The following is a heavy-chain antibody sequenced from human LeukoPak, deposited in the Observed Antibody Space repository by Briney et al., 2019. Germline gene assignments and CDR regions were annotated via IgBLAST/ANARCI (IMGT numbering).Heavy chain of an antibody. D-gene: IGHD6-19*01. CDR2: VHDSGNS. CDR1: GGSISSNSYS. V-gene: IGHV4-39*01. Sequence: PSETLSLTCTVFGGSISSNSYSWGWVRQPPGKGLEWIGTVHDSGNSYYNPSLRSRVAIAADTSINQFSLRLTFVTAADTAVYYCARHLGQWLDYCDNWGQGTHVTVSS. CDR3: ARHLGQWLDYCDN. J-gene: IGHJ4*02.